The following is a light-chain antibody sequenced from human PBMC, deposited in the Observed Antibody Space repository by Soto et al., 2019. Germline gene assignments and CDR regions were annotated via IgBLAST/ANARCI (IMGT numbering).Light chain of an antibody. CDR2: GAS. Sequence: EIVLTQSPGTLSLSPGERATLSCRTSQSVISTSLAWYQQKPGQAPRLLIYGASNRATGIPGRFSGSRSGTDFTLTINRLEPEDFAMYYCQQYGSSPLTFGGGTKV. CDR1: QSVISTS. J-gene: IGKJ4*01. CDR3: QQYGSSPLT. V-gene: IGKV3-20*01.